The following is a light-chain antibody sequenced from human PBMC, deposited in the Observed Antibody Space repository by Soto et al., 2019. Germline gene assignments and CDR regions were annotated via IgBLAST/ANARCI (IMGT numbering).Light chain of an antibody. CDR3: QQYGSSGT. V-gene: IGKV3-20*01. J-gene: IGKJ1*01. Sequence: ESVLAQSPGTLSLSPGERATLSCRASQSVSSNYLAWYQQKPGQAPRLLIYGASNRATGIPDRFSGSGSGTDFTLTISRLEPEDFAVYYCQQYGSSGTFGQGTKVDIK. CDR1: QSVSSNY. CDR2: GAS.